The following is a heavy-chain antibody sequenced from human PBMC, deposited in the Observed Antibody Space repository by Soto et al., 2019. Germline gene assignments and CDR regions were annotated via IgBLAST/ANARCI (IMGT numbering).Heavy chain of an antibody. CDR2: ISYDGSNT. CDR1: GFTFSRYG. CDR3: AKEGGLSGSYYISSSYYFDY. J-gene: IGHJ4*02. V-gene: IGHV3-30*18. D-gene: IGHD1-26*01. Sequence: QVQLEESGGGVVQPGRSLRLSCVASGFTFSRYGMHWVRQAPGKGLEWVAIISYDGSNTYYADSVKGRFTISRENSKNTLYLQMNSLRAEDTSVYYCAKEGGLSGSYYISSSYYFDYWGQGTLVTVSS.